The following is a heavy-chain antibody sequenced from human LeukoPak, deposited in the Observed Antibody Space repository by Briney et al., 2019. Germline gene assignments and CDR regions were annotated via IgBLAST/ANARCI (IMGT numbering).Heavy chain of an antibody. CDR3: ARAHPSSGWFLDY. CDR2: IKEDGSEK. J-gene: IGHJ4*02. Sequence: GGSLRLSCVGSGFTFSSYWMSWVRQAPGKGLEWVANIKEDGSEKYYVDSVKGRFTISRDNRKNSLYLQMNSLRAEDTAVYYCARAHPSSGWFLDYWGQGTLVTVSS. CDR1: GFTFSSYW. D-gene: IGHD6-19*01. V-gene: IGHV3-7*01.